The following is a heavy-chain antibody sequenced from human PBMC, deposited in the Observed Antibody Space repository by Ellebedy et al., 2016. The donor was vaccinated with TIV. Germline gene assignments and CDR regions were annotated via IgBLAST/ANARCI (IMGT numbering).Heavy chain of an antibody. D-gene: IGHD6-13*01. CDR1: GGSISSSSYY. CDR3: AKWGLGWGTWHGVYDC. V-gene: IGHV4-39*01. J-gene: IGHJ4*02. CDR2: IYHSGST. Sequence: SETLSLTCTVSGGSISSSSYYWGWIRQPPGKGLEWIGTIYHSGSTYYNPSLKSRVTISIDTSKNQFSLKPSSVTAADTAVYYCAKWGLGWGTWHGVYDCWGQGTLVTVSS.